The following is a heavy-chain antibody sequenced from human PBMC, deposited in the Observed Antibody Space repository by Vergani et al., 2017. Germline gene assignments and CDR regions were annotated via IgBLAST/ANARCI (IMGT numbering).Heavy chain of an antibody. CDR2: IYSGGST. Sequence: EVQLVESGGGLVQPGGSLRLPCAASGFTVSSNYMSWVRQAPGKGLEWVSVIYSGGSTYYADSVKGRFTISRDNSKNTLYLQMNSLRAEDTAVYYCARDPATVVTPYFDYWGQGTLVTVSS. J-gene: IGHJ4*02. D-gene: IGHD4-23*01. CDR3: ARDPATVVTPYFDY. V-gene: IGHV3-66*02. CDR1: GFTVSSNY.